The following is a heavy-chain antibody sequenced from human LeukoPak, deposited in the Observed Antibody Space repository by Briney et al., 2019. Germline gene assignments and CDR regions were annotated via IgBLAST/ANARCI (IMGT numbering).Heavy chain of an antibody. CDR1: GGSFSGYY. J-gene: IGHJ6*03. V-gene: IGHV4-34*01. CDR3: ASGVSAGTTYYMDV. Sequence: SETLSLTCAVYGGSFSGYYWSWIRQPPGKGLEWIGEINHSGSTNYNPSLKSRVTISVDTSKNQFSLKLSSVTAADTAVYYCASGVSAGTTYYMDVWGKGTTVTVSS. CDR2: INHSGST. D-gene: IGHD1-7*01.